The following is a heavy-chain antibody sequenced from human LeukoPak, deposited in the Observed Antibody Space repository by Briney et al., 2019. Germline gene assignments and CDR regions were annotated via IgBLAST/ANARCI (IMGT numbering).Heavy chain of an antibody. V-gene: IGHV3-74*01. D-gene: IGHD6-19*01. CDR1: GFTFSSYW. J-gene: IGHJ4*02. CDR2: INSDASVT. CDR3: ARVTAVAGTSVGVDA. Sequence: GGSLRLSCAASGFTFSSYWMSWDRQVPGKGLEWVSRINSDASVTTYADSVKGRFTISRDNAKNTLYLQMNSLRAEDTAVYYCARVTAVAGTSVGVDAWGQGILVTVS.